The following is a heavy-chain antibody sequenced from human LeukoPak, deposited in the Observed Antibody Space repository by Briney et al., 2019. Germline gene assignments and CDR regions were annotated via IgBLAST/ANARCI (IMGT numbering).Heavy chain of an antibody. D-gene: IGHD1-7*01. CDR1: GFTFRIYT. Sequence: GSLRLSCVASGFTFRIYTMSWVRQAPGKGLEWVSSITSSSSSMYSADPVKGRLTISRDNSKNTLYLQMNSLRAEDTAVYSCARDPSSWELARGDYWGQGTLVTVSS. CDR2: ITSSSSSM. CDR3: ARDPSSWELARGDY. J-gene: IGHJ4*02. V-gene: IGHV3-21*04.